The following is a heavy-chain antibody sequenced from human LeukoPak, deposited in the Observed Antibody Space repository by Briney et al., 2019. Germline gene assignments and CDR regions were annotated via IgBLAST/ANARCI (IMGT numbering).Heavy chain of an antibody. D-gene: IGHD3-22*01. CDR1: EFTFSSYW. J-gene: IGHJ3*02. V-gene: IGHV3-7*01. CDR3: ARQNYYDSSEGAFDI. CDR2: TKQDGSEK. Sequence: GGSLRLSCAASEFTFSSYWMSWVRQAPGKGLEWVASTKQDGSEKYYVDSVKGRVTISRDNAKNSLYLQMNSLRAEDTAVYYCARQNYYDSSEGAFDIWGQGTMVTVSS.